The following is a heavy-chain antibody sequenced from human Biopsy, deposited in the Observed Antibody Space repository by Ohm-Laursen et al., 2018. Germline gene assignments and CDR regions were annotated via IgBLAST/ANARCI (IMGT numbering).Heavy chain of an antibody. J-gene: IGHJ4*02. V-gene: IGHV3-73*01. CDR2: IRSKAKSYTT. CDR3: TLEGAGFDN. CDR1: GFTFSASA. Sequence: LSLTCAASGFTFSASAVHWVRQASGKGLEWVGRIRSKAKSYTTAYAASVTGRFTISRDDSKNTTYLQMNSLKTEDTAVYYCTLEGAGFDNWGQGTLVTVSS. D-gene: IGHD3-10*01.